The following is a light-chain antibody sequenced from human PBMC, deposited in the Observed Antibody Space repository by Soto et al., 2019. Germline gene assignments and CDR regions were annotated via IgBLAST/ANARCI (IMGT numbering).Light chain of an antibody. J-gene: IGKJ1*01. V-gene: IGKV1-39*01. CDR3: QQTYSSPRT. CDR2: AAS. Sequence: DIQMTQSPSSLSASVGDRVTITCRASQSIRSYLNWFQQKPGKAPKLLIYAASSLQSGVPSRFSGSGSGTGFTLTISGLQPVDFATYFCQQTYSSPRTFGQGTKVEIK. CDR1: QSIRSY.